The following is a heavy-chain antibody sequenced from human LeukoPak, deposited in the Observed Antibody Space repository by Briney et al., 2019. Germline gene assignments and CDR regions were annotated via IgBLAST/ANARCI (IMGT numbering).Heavy chain of an antibody. CDR1: GFTFSTFA. D-gene: IGHD2-8*02. V-gene: IGHV3-23*01. J-gene: IGHJ4*02. Sequence: GGSLRLSCAASGFTFSTFAMIWVRQPPGKGLEWVSSIFPSGGEIHYADSVRGRFTISRDNSKSTLSLQMNSLRAEDTAIYYCAAYRQVLLPFESWGQGTLVTVSS. CDR2: IFPSGGEI. CDR3: AAYRQVLLPFES.